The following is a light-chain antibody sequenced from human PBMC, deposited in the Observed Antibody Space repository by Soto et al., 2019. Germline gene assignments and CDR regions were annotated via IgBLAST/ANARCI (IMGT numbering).Light chain of an antibody. CDR1: QSISSY. V-gene: IGKV1-39*01. J-gene: IGKJ5*01. Sequence: DVQMTQSPSSLSASVGDRVTITCRASQSISSYLNWYQQKPGKAPKLLIYAASSLQSGVPSRFSASGSGTDFTLTITSLQPEDFATYYCQQSYSTVTCGQGTRLEIK. CDR2: AAS. CDR3: QQSYSTVT.